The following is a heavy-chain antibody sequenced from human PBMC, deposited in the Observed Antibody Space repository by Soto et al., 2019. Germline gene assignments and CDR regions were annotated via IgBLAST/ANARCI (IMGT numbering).Heavy chain of an antibody. CDR2: IIPLFGTA. CDR1: GGTFSSYA. Sequence: QVQLVQSGAEVKKPGSSVKVSCKASGGTFSSYAISWVRQAPGQGLEWMGGIIPLFGTANYAQKFQGRVTITADESTSTDRRELSRQRTEDTAVYYSARDPSAYGDYDGYWGERTLVPV. J-gene: IGHJ4*02. CDR3: ARDPSAYGDYDGY. D-gene: IGHD4-17*01. V-gene: IGHV1-69*12.